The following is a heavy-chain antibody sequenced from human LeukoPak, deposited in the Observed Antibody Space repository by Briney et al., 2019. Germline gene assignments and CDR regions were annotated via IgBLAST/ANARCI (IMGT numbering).Heavy chain of an antibody. V-gene: IGHV3-21*01. J-gene: IGHJ4*02. Sequence: GGSLRLSCAASGFTFSSYSMNWVRQAPGKGLEWVSSISSSSSYIYYADSVKGRFTISRDNSKNTLSLQMNSLRAEDTAVYYCARDIRLLVSSGWAFDYWGQGTLVTVSS. D-gene: IGHD6-19*01. CDR2: ISSSSSYI. CDR1: GFTFSSYS. CDR3: ARDIRLLVSSGWAFDY.